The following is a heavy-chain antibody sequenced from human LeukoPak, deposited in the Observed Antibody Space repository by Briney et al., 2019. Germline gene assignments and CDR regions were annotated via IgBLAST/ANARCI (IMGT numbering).Heavy chain of an antibody. Sequence: GGSLRLSCAASGFSLSRYWMSWVRQAPGKGLEWVANMKQDGNEKHYVDSVKGRFTISRDNAKNSLYLQMNSLRAEDTAVYYCARVSQRMPARNPLDYWGQGTLVTVSS. CDR1: GFSLSRYW. D-gene: IGHD6-6*01. CDR2: MKQDGNEK. CDR3: ARVSQRMPARNPLDY. V-gene: IGHV3-7*01. J-gene: IGHJ4*02.